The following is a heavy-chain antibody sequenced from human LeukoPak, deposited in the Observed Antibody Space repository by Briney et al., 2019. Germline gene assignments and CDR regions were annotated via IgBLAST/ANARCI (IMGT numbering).Heavy chain of an antibody. J-gene: IGHJ4*02. CDR2: VNPNSGGT. CDR1: GYTFTGYY. CDR3: ARGINRKLLWFGELLYFDY. Sequence: ASVKVSCKASGYTFTGYYMHWVRQAPGQGLEWMGWVNPNSGGTNYAQKFQGRVTMTRDTSISTAYMELSRLRSDDTAVYYCARGINRKLLWFGELLYFDYWGQGTLVTVSS. D-gene: IGHD3-10*01. V-gene: IGHV1-2*02.